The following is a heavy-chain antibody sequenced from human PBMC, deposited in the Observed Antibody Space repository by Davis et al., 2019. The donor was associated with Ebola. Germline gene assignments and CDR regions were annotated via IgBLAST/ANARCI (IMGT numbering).Heavy chain of an antibody. Sequence: PGGSLRLSCAASGFTFSSYGMHWVRQAPGKGLEWVAVISYDGSNKYYADSVKGRFTISRDNSKNTLYLQMNSLRAEDTAVYYCAKMGRCSGGSCYAWYNWFDPWGQGTLVTVSS. CDR2: ISYDGSNK. CDR1: GFTFSSYG. D-gene: IGHD2-15*01. J-gene: IGHJ5*02. V-gene: IGHV3-30*18. CDR3: AKMGRCSGGSCYAWYNWFDP.